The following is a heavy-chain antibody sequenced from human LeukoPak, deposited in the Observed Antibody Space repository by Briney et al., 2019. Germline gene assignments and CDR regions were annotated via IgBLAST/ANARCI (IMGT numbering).Heavy chain of an antibody. CDR1: GFIFSRYG. D-gene: IGHD3-10*01. Sequence: GGSLRLSCAASGFIFSRYGIHWVRRAPGKGLEWVAVVSYDGTETKYADSVKGRLNLSRDNSKNTVYLQMNSLTFEDTAVYYCARSARGVIFDVWGKGTTVTVSS. CDR2: VSYDGTET. V-gene: IGHV3-30*03. CDR3: ARSARGVIFDV. J-gene: IGHJ6*04.